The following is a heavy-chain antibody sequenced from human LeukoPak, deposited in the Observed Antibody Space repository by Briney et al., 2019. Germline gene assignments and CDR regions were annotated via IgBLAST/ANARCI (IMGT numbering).Heavy chain of an antibody. V-gene: IGHV4-39*01. D-gene: IGHD6-6*01. CDR3: ARHAGPDSSSYNWFDP. CDR1: GGSISSSSYY. Sequence: TSETLSLTCTVSGGSISSSSYYWGWIRQPPGKGLEWIGSIYYSGSTYYNPSLKSRVTISVDTSKNQFSLKLSSVTAADTAVYYCARHAGPDSSSYNWFDPWGQGTLVTVSS. J-gene: IGHJ5*02. CDR2: IYYSGST.